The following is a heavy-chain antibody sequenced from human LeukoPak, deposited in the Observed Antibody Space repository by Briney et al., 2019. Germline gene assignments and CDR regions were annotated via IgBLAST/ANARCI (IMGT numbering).Heavy chain of an antibody. J-gene: IGHJ6*03. Sequence: GGSLRLSCAASGFTFSSYAMTWVRQAPGEGLEWVSAISGSGGSTYYADSVKGRFTISRDNSKNTLSLQMNSLRAADTAVNYCAKGEGGTSRLYYYYYMDVWGKGTTVTVSS. D-gene: IGHD4-23*01. CDR3: AKGEGGTSRLYYYYYMDV. CDR2: ISGSGGST. CDR1: GFTFSSYA. V-gene: IGHV3-23*01.